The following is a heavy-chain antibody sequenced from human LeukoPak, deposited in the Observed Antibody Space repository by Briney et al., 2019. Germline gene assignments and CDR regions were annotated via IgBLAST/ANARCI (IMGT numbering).Heavy chain of an antibody. Sequence: GGSLRLSCAASGFTFSSYAMSWVRQAPGKGLEWVSSISGSGGSTYYADSVKRRFTISRDNSKNTLYLQMNSLRAEDTAVYYCAQGREWLVQYYFDYWGQGTLVTVSS. CDR3: AQGREWLVQYYFDY. J-gene: IGHJ4*02. V-gene: IGHV3-23*01. CDR2: ISGSGGST. D-gene: IGHD6-19*01. CDR1: GFTFSSYA.